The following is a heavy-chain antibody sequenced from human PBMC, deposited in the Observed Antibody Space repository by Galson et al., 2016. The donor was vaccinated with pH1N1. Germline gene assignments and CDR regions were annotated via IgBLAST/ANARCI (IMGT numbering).Heavy chain of an antibody. CDR1: GFTFTAYS. J-gene: IGHJ6*03. CDR2: ITSNSFHI. V-gene: IGHV3-21*01. D-gene: IGHD1-26*01. Sequence: SLRLSCAASGFTFTAYSMNWVRQAPGKGLEWVASITSNSFHIYYTDSVRGRLTVSRDNAKNSLYLHMNSLSAEDTAVYYCARDPGRPRLFYMDVWGKGTTVTVSS. CDR3: ARDPGRPRLFYMDV.